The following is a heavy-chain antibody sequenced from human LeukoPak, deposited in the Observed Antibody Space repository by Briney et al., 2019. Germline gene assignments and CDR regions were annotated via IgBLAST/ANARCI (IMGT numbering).Heavy chain of an antibody. CDR2: ISYDGSNK. J-gene: IGHJ4*02. Sequence: PGRSLRLSCAASGFTFSSYAMHWVRQAPGKGLEWVAVISYDGSNKYCADSVKGRFTISRDNSKNTLYLQMNSLRAEDTAVYYCARDGRQWLAQGCFDYWGQGTLVTVSS. CDR3: ARDGRQWLAQGCFDY. D-gene: IGHD6-19*01. V-gene: IGHV3-30*04. CDR1: GFTFSSYA.